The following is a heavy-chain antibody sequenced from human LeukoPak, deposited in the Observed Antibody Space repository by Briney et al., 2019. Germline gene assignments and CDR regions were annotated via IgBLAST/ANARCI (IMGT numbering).Heavy chain of an antibody. Sequence: GASAKVSCKASGGTFSSYAISWVRQAPGQGLEWMGGIIPIFGTANYAQKFQGRVTITADESTSTAYMELSSLRSEDTAVYYCARDHALYCSSTSCYRYYYYGMDVWGKGTTVTVSS. V-gene: IGHV1-69*13. D-gene: IGHD2-2*01. CDR2: IIPIFGTA. CDR1: GGTFSSYA. CDR3: ARDHALYCSSTSCYRYYYYGMDV. J-gene: IGHJ6*04.